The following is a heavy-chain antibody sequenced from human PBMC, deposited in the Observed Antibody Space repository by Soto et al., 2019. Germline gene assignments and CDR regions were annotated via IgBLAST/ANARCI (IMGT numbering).Heavy chain of an antibody. J-gene: IGHJ3*02. V-gene: IGHV3-23*01. CDR3: VKDIPLTYDSSGYFPSPDDAFDI. Sequence: GGSLRLSCAASGFTFNNYVMSWVRQAPGKGLEWVSGVSGSGDRTFYADSVKCRLTISRDNSRNTLSLQMNSLRAEDTAIYYCVKDIPLTYDSSGYFPSPDDAFDIWGQGTAVTVSS. D-gene: IGHD3-22*01. CDR1: GFTFNNYV. CDR2: VSGSGDRT.